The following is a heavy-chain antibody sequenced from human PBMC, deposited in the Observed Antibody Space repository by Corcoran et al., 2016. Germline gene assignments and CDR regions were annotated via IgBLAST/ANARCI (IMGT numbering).Heavy chain of an antibody. CDR1: GGTFSSYA. D-gene: IGHD5-12*01. CDR3: ARDREFEDGYNSYYYGMDV. CDR2: IIPIFGTA. J-gene: IGHJ6*02. V-gene: IGHV1-69*06. Sequence: QVQLVQSGAEVKKPGSSVKVSCKASGGTFSSYAISWVRQAPGQGLEWMGGIIPIFGTANYAQKFQGRVTITADKSTSTAYMELSSLRSEDTAVYYGARDREFEDGYNSYYYGMDVWGQGTTVTVSS.